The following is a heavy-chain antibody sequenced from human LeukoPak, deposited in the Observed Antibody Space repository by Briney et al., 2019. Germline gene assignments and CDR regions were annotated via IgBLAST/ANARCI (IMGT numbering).Heavy chain of an antibody. V-gene: IGHV4-59*08. CDR1: GGSISSYY. Sequence: SETLSLTCTVSGGSISSYYWSWIRQPPGKGLEWIGYIYYSGSTNYNPSLKSRVTISVDTSKNQFSLKLSSVTAADTAVYYCARHVGYSYGYPDYWGQGTLVTVSS. CDR3: ARHVGYSYGYPDY. J-gene: IGHJ4*02. CDR2: IYYSGST. D-gene: IGHD5-18*01.